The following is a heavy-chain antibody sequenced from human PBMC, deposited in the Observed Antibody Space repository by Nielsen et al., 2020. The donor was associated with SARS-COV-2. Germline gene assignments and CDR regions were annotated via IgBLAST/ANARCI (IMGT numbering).Heavy chain of an antibody. D-gene: IGHD1-1*01. CDR3: ARHMGWNPSLDWFDP. CDR1: GYTFTSYY. J-gene: IGHJ5*02. V-gene: IGHV1-46*01. CDR2: INPSGGST. Sequence: ASVKVSCKASGYTFTSYYMHWVRQAPGQGLEWMGIINPSGGSTSYAQKFQGRVTMTRDTSTSTVYMELSSLRSEDTAVYYCARHMGWNPSLDWFDPWGQGTLVTVSS.